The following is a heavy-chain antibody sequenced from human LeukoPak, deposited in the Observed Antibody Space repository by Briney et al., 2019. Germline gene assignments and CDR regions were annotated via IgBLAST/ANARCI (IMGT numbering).Heavy chain of an antibody. CDR2: INPNSGGT. V-gene: IGHV1-2*02. CDR1: GYTFTGYY. J-gene: IGHJ4*02. CDR3: ARVGYSSSDY. Sequence: PGASVKVSCNASGYTFTGYYMHWVRQAPGQGLEWMGWINPNSGGTNCRVTMTRDTSISTAYMALSRLRSDDTAVYYCARVGYSSSDYWGQGTLVTVSS. D-gene: IGHD6-6*01.